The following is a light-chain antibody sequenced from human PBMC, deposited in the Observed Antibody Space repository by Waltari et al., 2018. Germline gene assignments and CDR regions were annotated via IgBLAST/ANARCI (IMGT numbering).Light chain of an antibody. CDR3: AAWDDSLNGPV. CDR2: SNN. CDR1: SYNIGRNN. Sequence: QSVQTQAPSASGSHGQRVTLACSGSSYNIGRNNANWCQQLPGQAPKLIIYSNNQRPSGFPDRFSGSQSGTSASLAISGLQSEDEADYYCAAWDDSLNGPVFGGGTKLTVL. V-gene: IGLV1-44*01. J-gene: IGLJ3*02.